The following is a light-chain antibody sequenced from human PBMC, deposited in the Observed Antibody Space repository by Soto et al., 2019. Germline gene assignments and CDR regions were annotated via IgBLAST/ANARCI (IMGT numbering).Light chain of an antibody. V-gene: IGLV2-14*01. Sequence: QSVLTQPASVSGSLGQSITISCTGSSSDVSGYDYVSWYQQHPGKAPKLMIYEVNNRPSGVSNRFSGSKSGNTASLTISGLQAEDEADYYCSSYTTSSTLVVFGGGTKLTVL. CDR1: SSDVSGYDY. CDR2: EVN. J-gene: IGLJ3*02. CDR3: SSYTTSSTLVV.